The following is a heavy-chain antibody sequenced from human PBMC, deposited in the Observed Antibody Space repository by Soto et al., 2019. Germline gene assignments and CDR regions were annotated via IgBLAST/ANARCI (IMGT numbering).Heavy chain of an antibody. Sequence: GGSMRLSCVASGFTFSDYYMSWIRQVPGRGLEWISYISNTGSPIKYADSVKGRFTISRDNAKNSLYLQMNSLRVEDTAVYYCVRDRLLYLFDYWGHGTLVTVSS. D-gene: IGHD6-25*01. CDR2: ISNTGSPI. CDR1: GFTFSDYY. J-gene: IGHJ4*01. CDR3: VRDRLLYLFDY. V-gene: IGHV3-11*01.